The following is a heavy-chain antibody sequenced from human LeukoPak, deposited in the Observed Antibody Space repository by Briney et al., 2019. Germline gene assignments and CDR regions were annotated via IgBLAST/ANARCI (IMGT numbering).Heavy chain of an antibody. CDR3: ANAHSSSPGDY. D-gene: IGHD6-13*01. V-gene: IGHV3-23*01. J-gene: IGHJ4*02. CDR1: GFTFGSYG. Sequence: GGSLRLSCAASGFTFGSYGMSWVRQAPGKGLEWVSFITPNADRTSYADSVEGRFTISRDNPRNTLYMQMNSLRAEDTAVYYRANAHSSSPGDYWGQGTLVTVSS. CDR2: ITPNADRT.